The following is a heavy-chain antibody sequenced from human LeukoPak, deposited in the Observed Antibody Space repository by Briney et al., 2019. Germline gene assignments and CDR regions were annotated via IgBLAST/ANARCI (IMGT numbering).Heavy chain of an antibody. CDR3: ARADSTMVVWYFDY. Sequence: GGSLRLSCAVSGFTFSNYSMNWVRQTPGKGLEWIAYIIDSGKTVYYADSVKGRFTISRDNAKNSLYLQMNSLRAEDTAIYYCARADSTMVVWYFDYWGQGALVTVSS. CDR1: GFTFSNYS. D-gene: IGHD3-22*01. V-gene: IGHV3-48*01. J-gene: IGHJ4*02. CDR2: IIDSGKTV.